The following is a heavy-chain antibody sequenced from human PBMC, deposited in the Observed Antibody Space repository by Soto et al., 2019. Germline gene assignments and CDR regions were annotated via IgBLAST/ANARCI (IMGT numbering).Heavy chain of an antibody. D-gene: IGHD3-22*01. J-gene: IGHJ4*02. Sequence: PGGSLRLSCAASGFTFSSYAMHWVRQAPGKGLEWVAVISYDGSNKYYADSVKGRFTISRDNSKNTLYLQMNSLRAEDTAVYYCTRDSYYYYERSGTRSYAFWGQGTLVTVSS. CDR2: ISYDGSNK. CDR1: GFTFSSYA. V-gene: IGHV3-30-3*01. CDR3: TRDSYYYYERSGTRSYAF.